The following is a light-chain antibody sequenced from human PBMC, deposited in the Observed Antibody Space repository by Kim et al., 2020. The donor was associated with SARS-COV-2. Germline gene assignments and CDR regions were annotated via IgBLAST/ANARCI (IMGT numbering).Light chain of an antibody. Sequence: GQAAPLAWTGSSCDVGGHSRVSWYHQPRGTAPKLIIYDVSDRPSGVPDRFSGSKSGNTATLTISGLQAEDEADYHCTSYTSSDTWVFGGGTQLTVL. CDR1: SCDVGGHSR. V-gene: IGLV2-18*02. CDR2: DVS. J-gene: IGLJ3*02. CDR3: TSYTSSDTWV.